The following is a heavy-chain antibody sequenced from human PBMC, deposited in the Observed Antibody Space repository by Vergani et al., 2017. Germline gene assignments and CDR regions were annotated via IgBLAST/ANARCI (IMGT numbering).Heavy chain of an antibody. CDR2: IFQSGSP. J-gene: IGHJ3*02. D-gene: IGHD3-16*01. CDR1: GGSISSRAFS. CDR3: ARQFWVSQGVGAFET. Sequence: QLQLQESGSGLVKPSQTLSLNCAASGGSISSRAFSWGWIRQPPGRGLQWIGHIFQSGSPDYNASLKSRVNISLDKSKNHFSLSLSSVTAADTAVYYCARQFWVSQGVGAFETWGRGTEVSVSS. V-gene: IGHV4-30-2*01.